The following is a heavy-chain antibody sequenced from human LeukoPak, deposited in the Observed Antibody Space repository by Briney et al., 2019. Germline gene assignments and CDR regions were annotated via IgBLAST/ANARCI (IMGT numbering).Heavy chain of an antibody. D-gene: IGHD1/OR15-1a*01. CDR3: AKDRSDWNNAFDY. Sequence: PGGSLRLSCAASGFTFSSRAMSWLRQAPGKGLEWVSAIGGSGGTTYYADSVKGRFTISRDNSKNTLYLQMNSLRAEDTAVYYCAKDRSDWNNAFDYWGQGTLVTVSS. V-gene: IGHV3-23*01. J-gene: IGHJ4*02. CDR1: GFTFSSRA. CDR2: IGGSGGTT.